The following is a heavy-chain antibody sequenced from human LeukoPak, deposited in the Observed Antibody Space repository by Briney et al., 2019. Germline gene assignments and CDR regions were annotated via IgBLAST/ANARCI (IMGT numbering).Heavy chain of an antibody. CDR1: GFTFSSYE. J-gene: IGHJ4*02. CDR3: ARGPYPGSMFLDH. V-gene: IGHV3-48*03. CDR2: ISSSGSTI. D-gene: IGHD3-10*02. Sequence: PGGSLRLSCAASGFTFSSYEMNWVRQAPGKGLEWVSYISSSGSTIYYADSVKGRFTISRDNAKNALYLQMNSLRAEDTAVYYCARGPYPGSMFLDHWGQGTLVTVSS.